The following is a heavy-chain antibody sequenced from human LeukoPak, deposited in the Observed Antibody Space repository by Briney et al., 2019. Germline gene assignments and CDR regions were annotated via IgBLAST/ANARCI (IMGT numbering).Heavy chain of an antibody. D-gene: IGHD3-22*01. J-gene: IGHJ4*02. Sequence: SVKVSCKASGGTFSSYTISWMRQAPGQGLEWMGRIIPILGIANYAQKFQGRVTITADKSTSTAYMELSSLRSEDTAVYYCAGNYDSSGKGLDYWGQGTLVTVSS. CDR3: AGNYDSSGKGLDY. CDR2: IIPILGIA. CDR1: GGTFSSYT. V-gene: IGHV1-69*02.